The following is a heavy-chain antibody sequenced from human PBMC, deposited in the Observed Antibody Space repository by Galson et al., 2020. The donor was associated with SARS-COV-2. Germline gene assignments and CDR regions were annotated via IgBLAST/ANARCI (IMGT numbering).Heavy chain of an antibody. Sequence: TLSLTCTVSGGSISSSGYYWGWIRQPPGKGLEWIGSIYYSGTTYYNPSLKSRVTISIDTSKNQFSLKLSSVTATDTAVYYCARPQYSSSWYSMWFDPWGQGTLVTVSS. V-gene: IGHV4-39*01. D-gene: IGHD6-13*01. CDR1: GGSISSSGYY. CDR2: IYYSGTT. CDR3: ARPQYSSSWYSMWFDP. J-gene: IGHJ5*02.